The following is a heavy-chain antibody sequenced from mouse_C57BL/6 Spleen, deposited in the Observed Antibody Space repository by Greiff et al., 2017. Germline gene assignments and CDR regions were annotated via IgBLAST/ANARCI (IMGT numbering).Heavy chain of an antibody. V-gene: IGHV5-17*01. D-gene: IGHD2-3*01. J-gene: IGHJ4*01. CDR1: GFTFSDYG. CDR3: ARHDHYAMDY. CDR2: ISSGSSTI. Sequence: EVMLVESGGGLVKPGGSLKLSCAASGFTFSDYGMHWVRQAPEKGLEWVAYISSGSSTIYYADTVKGRFTISRDNAKNTLFLQMTSLRSEDTATYYCARHDHYAMDYWGQGTSVTVSS.